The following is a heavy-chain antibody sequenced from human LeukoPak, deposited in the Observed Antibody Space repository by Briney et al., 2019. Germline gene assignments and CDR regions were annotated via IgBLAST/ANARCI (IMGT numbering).Heavy chain of an antibody. D-gene: IGHD1-1*01. CDR2: FDPEDGET. CDR1: GYTLTELS. CDR3: ALRTTLSGRNWFDP. V-gene: IGHV1-24*01. Sequence: ASVKVSCKVSGYTLTELSMHWVRQAPGKGLEWMGGFDPEDGETIYAQKFQGRVTMTEDTSTDTAYMELSSLRSEDTAVYYCALRTTLSGRNWFDPRGQGTLVTVSS. J-gene: IGHJ5*02.